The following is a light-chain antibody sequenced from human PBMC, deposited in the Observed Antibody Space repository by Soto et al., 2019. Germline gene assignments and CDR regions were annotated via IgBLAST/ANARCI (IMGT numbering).Light chain of an antibody. J-gene: IGKJ5*01. CDR2: EVS. CDR1: QDIRGA. V-gene: IGKV1-13*02. Sequence: AIQVTQSPSSLSASVGDRVTITCRASQDIRGALAWYQQKPGKPPRLLIYEVSTFESGVPSRFSGSSSGTQFTLTIRRLQSEDFGTYLCQQFNSYPITFGQGTRLEIK. CDR3: QQFNSYPIT.